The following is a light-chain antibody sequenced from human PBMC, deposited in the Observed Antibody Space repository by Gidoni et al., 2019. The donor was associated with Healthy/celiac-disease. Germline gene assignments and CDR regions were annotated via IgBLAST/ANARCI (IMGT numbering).Light chain of an antibody. Sequence: QAALTQPASVSGSPGQSITISCTGTSSDVGSYNLVSWYQQHPGQAPKLMIYEGSKRPSGVSNRFSGSKSGNPASLTISGLQAEDEADYYCCSYAGSSTFVFGGGTKLTVL. J-gene: IGLJ2*01. CDR1: SSDVGSYNL. CDR2: EGS. V-gene: IGLV2-23*03. CDR3: CSYAGSSTFV.